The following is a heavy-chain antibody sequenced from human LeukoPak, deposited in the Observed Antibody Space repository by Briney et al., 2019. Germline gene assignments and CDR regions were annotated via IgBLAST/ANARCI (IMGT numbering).Heavy chain of an antibody. J-gene: IGHJ4*02. CDR2: ISGSAHKI. D-gene: IGHD5-18*01. CDR3: AGRPTGYSSGYIH. Sequence: GGSLRLSCVASGITFSNYAVSWVRQAPEKGLDWVSVISGSAHKIRYADSVKGRFTISRDNSENIVYLQMNDLRVEDTAVYYCAGRPTGYSSGYIHWGQGTLVTVSS. CDR1: GITFSNYA. V-gene: IGHV3-23*01.